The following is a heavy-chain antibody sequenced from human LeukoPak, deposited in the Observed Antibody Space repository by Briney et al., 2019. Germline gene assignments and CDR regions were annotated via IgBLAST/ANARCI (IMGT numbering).Heavy chain of an antibody. D-gene: IGHD3-16*01. CDR1: GYSFTKYA. CDR2: INTKTGNP. CDR3: ARISGDFGHLGDP. V-gene: IGHV7-4-1*02. Sequence: ASVKVSCKASGYSFTKYAMNWVRQAPGHGLEWMGWINTKTGNPTYAQGFTGRFVFSLDTSVSTAFLQISSLRAEDTAVYYCARISGDFGHLGDPWGQGTLVTVSS. J-gene: IGHJ5*02.